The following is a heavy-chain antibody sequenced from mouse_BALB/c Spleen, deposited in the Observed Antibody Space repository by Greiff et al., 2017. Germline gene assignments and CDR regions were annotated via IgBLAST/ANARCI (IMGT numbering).Heavy chain of an antibody. CDR1: GYSITSGYY. Sequence: VQLQQSGPGLVKPSQSLSLTCSVTGYSITSGYYWNWIRQFPGNKLEWMGYISYDGSNNYNPSLKNRISITRDTSKNQFFLKMNSVTTEDTATYYCGPVITHYYAMDYWGQGTSVTVSS. CDR2: ISYDGSN. V-gene: IGHV3-6*02. CDR3: GPVITHYYAMDY. J-gene: IGHJ4*01. D-gene: IGHD2-4*01.